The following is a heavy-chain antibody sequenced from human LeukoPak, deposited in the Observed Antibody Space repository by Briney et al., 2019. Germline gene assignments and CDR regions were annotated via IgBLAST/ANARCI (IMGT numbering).Heavy chain of an antibody. D-gene: IGHD3-10*01. CDR2: ISSSSSYI. J-gene: IGHJ4*02. CDR1: GFTFSGYS. Sequence: GGSLRLSCAASGFTFSGYSLNWVRQAPGKGLEWVSSISSSSSYIYYADSVKGRFTISRDNDKNSLYLQMNSLRAEDTAVYYCARALVRESDYWGQGTLVTVSS. CDR3: ARALVRESDY. V-gene: IGHV3-21*01.